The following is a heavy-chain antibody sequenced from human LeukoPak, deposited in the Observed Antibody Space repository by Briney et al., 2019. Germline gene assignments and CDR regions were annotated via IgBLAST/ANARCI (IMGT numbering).Heavy chain of an antibody. J-gene: IGHJ6*03. V-gene: IGHV3-23*01. D-gene: IGHD4-23*01. CDR2: ISGSGGST. Sequence: PGGSLRLSCAASGFTFSSYAMSWVRQAPGKGLEWVSAISGSGGSTYYADSVKGRFTISRDNSKNTLCLQMNSLRAEDTAVYYCARLRSVVTKIYYYYYYMDVWGKGTTVTISS. CDR1: GFTFSSYA. CDR3: ARLRSVVTKIYYYYYYMDV.